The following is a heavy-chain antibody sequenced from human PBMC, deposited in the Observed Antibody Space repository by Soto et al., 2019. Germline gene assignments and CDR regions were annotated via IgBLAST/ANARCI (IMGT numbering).Heavy chain of an antibody. J-gene: IGHJ4*02. CDR2: INHSGST. V-gene: IGHV4-34*01. CDR1: GGSFSGYY. CDR3: AREIMQLDPEGGFDY. D-gene: IGHD6-6*01. Sequence: SETLSLTCAVYGGSFSGYYWSWIRQPPGKGLEWIGEINHSGSTNYNPSLKSRVTISVDTSKNQFSLKLSSVTAADTAVYYCAREIMQLDPEGGFDYWGQGTLVTVSS.